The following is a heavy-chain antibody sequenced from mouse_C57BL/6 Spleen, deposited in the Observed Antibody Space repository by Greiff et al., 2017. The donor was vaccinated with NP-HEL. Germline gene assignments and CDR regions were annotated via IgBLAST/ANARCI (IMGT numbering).Heavy chain of an antibody. D-gene: IGHD1-1*01. Sequence: EVMLVESGGGLVKPGGSLKLSCAASGFTFSDYGMHWVRQAPEKGLEWVAYISSGSSTIYYADTVKGRFTISRDNAKNTLFLQMTILRSEDTAMYYCARRIYYYGSSYDAMDYWGQGTSVTVSS. CDR3: ARRIYYYGSSYDAMDY. CDR1: GFTFSDYG. J-gene: IGHJ4*01. CDR2: ISSGSSTI. V-gene: IGHV5-17*01.